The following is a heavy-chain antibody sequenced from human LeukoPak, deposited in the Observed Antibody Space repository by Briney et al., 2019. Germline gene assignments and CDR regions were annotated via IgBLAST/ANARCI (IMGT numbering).Heavy chain of an antibody. V-gene: IGHV5-51*01. J-gene: IGHJ4*02. CDR1: GYSFTTFW. Sequence: GESLKIPCEASGYSFTTFWIGWVRQMPGKGLEWMGIIHPGDSDTTYSPSFQGQVTISADKSINTAYLHWSSLKTSDTAVYYCARQNTGGSGLYWGQGTLVTVSS. CDR3: ARQNTGGSGLY. D-gene: IGHD2-8*02. CDR2: IHPGDSDT.